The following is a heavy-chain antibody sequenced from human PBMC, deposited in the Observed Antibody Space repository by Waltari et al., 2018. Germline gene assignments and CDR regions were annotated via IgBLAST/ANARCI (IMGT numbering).Heavy chain of an antibody. CDR3: TRQAYGDYQGFDY. Sequence: EVHLVPPGAEGKNPGESLKTSCKGSGSSFPGLWIGWVRQLPGKGLEWMGAIQPGNSESRYSPSFQGHVTISVDKSISTAYLQWSSLKASDTAMYYCTRQAYGDYQGFDYWGQGTLVTVSS. V-gene: IGHV5-51*01. CDR1: GSSFPGLW. J-gene: IGHJ4*02. CDR2: IQPGNSES. D-gene: IGHD4-17*01.